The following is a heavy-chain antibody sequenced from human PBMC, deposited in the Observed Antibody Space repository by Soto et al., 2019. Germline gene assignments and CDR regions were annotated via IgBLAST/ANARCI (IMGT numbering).Heavy chain of an antibody. J-gene: IGHJ4*02. Sequence: GGSLRLSCAASGFTFRNYAMSWARQAPGKGLEWVSAISGSGGTTHYADSVKGRFTISRDNSKNTLYLQMNSLRVEDTAVYYCAKDRSSTSCYAFDYWGQGSLVIVSS. CDR1: GFTFRNYA. CDR3: AKDRSSTSCYAFDY. D-gene: IGHD2-2*01. V-gene: IGHV3-23*01. CDR2: ISGSGGTT.